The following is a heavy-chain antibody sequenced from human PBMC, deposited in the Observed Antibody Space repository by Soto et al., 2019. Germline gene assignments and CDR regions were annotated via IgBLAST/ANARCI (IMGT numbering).Heavy chain of an antibody. J-gene: IGHJ4*02. V-gene: IGHV3-48*02. Sequence: GGSLRLSCAASGFTFSSYSMNWVRQAPGKGLEWVSYISSSSSTIYYADSVKGRFTISRDNAKNSLYLQMSSLRDEDTAVYYCARDDYYDTSGYLALFDYWGQGTLVTVSS. D-gene: IGHD3-22*01. CDR2: ISSSSSTI. CDR3: ARDDYYDTSGYLALFDY. CDR1: GFTFSSYS.